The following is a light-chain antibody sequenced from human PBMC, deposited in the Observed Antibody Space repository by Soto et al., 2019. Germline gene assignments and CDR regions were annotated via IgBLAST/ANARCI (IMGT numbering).Light chain of an antibody. CDR1: QSVSSN. Sequence: EIVMTQSPATLSVSPGERATLSCRASQSVSSNLAWYQQKPGQAPRLLIYGASTRATGIPARFSGSGSGTEVTLTISSLQSADDGVYYCQQYNYWPPWTFGQGTKVEIK. CDR3: QQYNYWPPWT. CDR2: GAS. J-gene: IGKJ1*01. V-gene: IGKV3-15*01.